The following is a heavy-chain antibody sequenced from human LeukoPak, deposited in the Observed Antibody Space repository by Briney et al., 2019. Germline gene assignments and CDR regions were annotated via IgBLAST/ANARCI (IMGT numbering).Heavy chain of an antibody. CDR3: AKVVAVAEIDY. CDR2: ITTSSTYI. Sequence: PGGSLRLSCAASGFSFSTYNMNWVRQAPGKGLEWVSSITTSSTYIYYADSVKGRFTISRDNSKNTLYLQMNSLRAEDTAVYYCAKVVAVAEIDYWGQGTLVTVSS. D-gene: IGHD6-19*01. V-gene: IGHV3-21*04. CDR1: GFSFSTYN. J-gene: IGHJ4*02.